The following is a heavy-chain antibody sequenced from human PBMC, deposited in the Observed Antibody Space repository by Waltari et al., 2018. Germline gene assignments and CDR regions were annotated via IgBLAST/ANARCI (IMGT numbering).Heavy chain of an antibody. D-gene: IGHD1-26*01. CDR3: ATGRAWELWVDY. J-gene: IGHJ4*02. V-gene: IGHV1-24*01. Sequence: QVQLVQSGAEVKKPGASVKVSCKVSGYTLTELSMHWVRQAPGKGLEWMGGCDPEDGETIYAQKFQGRVTMTEETSTDTAYMELSSLRSEDTAVYYCATGRAWELWVDYWGQGTLVTVSS. CDR2: CDPEDGET. CDR1: GYTLTELS.